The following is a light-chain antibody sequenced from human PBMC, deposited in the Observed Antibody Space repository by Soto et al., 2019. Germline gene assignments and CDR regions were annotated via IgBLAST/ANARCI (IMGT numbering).Light chain of an antibody. CDR2: LVS. V-gene: IGKV2-28*01. CDR1: HSLLHRSGYNY. J-gene: IGKJ2*01. CDR3: MQDLQTPYT. Sequence: EIVMTQSPLSLPVTPGEPASISCMSSHSLLHRSGYNYLHWYLQKPGQSPQLLIYLVSTRASGVGDMXSGSGSGIDFTLKISRVEAEDVGVYYCMQDLQTPYTFGQGTKLEIK.